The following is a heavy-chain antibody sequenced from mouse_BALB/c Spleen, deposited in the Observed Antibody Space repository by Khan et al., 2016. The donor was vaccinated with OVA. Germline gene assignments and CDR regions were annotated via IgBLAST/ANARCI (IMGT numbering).Heavy chain of an antibody. Sequence: QVRLQQSGPELVKPGASVKMSCKASGYTFTDYVTNWVKQRNGQGLEWIGQIYPGSDSTYYNEKFKGKATLTADRSSSTAYMQLSNLTSEDSAVYFCARAGWDVFAYWGQGTLVTVSA. D-gene: IGHD4-1*01. CDR1: GYTFTDYV. V-gene: IGHV1-77*01. CDR2: IYPGSDST. J-gene: IGHJ3*01. CDR3: ARAGWDVFAY.